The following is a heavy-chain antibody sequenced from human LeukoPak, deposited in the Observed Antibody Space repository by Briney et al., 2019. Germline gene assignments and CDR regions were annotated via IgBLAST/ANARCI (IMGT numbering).Heavy chain of an antibody. Sequence: SQTLSLTCAISGDSVSSNSAPWNWIRQSPSRGLEWLGRTYYRSKWYNDYAVSVKSRITINPDTSKNQFSLQLNSVTPEDTAVYYCARDQDASSSSPPGWLDPWGQGTLVTVSS. CDR2: TYYRSKWYN. CDR3: ARDQDASSSSPPGWLDP. D-gene: IGHD6-13*01. CDR1: GDSVSSNSAP. V-gene: IGHV6-1*01. J-gene: IGHJ5*02.